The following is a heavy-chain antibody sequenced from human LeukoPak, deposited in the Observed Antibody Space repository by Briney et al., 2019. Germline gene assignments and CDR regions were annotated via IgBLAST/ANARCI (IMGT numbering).Heavy chain of an antibody. CDR1: GFTFSGYW. Sequence: GGSLRLSCAASGFTFSGYWMHWVRQAPGKGLEWVANIKQDGSEKYYVDSVKGRFTISRDDAKNSLYLQMNSLRAEDTAVYYCAKDQTSWAVAGSWGQGTLVTVSS. V-gene: IGHV3-7*05. D-gene: IGHD6-19*01. J-gene: IGHJ4*02. CDR3: AKDQTSWAVAGS. CDR2: IKQDGSEK.